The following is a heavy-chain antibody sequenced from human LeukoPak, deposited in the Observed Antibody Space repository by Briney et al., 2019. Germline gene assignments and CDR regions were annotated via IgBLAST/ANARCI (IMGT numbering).Heavy chain of an antibody. J-gene: IGHJ3*02. CDR2: IYYSGST. CDR3: ARWTGLSDAFDI. V-gene: IGHV4-30-4*08. D-gene: IGHD3/OR15-3a*01. CDR1: GGSISSGDYY. Sequence: SQTLSLTCTVSGGSISSGDYYWSWIRQPPGKGLEWIGYIYYSGSTYYNPSLKSRVTISVDTSKNQFSLKLSSETAADTAVYYCARWTGLSDAFDIWGQGTMVTVSS.